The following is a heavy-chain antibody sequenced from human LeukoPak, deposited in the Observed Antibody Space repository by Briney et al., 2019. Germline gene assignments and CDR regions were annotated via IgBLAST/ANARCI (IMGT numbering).Heavy chain of an antibody. Sequence: ASVKVSCKASGYTFTSYGITWVRQAPGQGLEWMGWMNPNSGNTGYAQKFQGRATMTRNTSISTAYMELSSLRSEDTAVYYCARGLEPVVTDYWGQGTLVTVSS. V-gene: IGHV1-8*02. D-gene: IGHD4-23*01. J-gene: IGHJ4*02. CDR1: GYTFTSYG. CDR2: MNPNSGNT. CDR3: ARGLEPVVTDY.